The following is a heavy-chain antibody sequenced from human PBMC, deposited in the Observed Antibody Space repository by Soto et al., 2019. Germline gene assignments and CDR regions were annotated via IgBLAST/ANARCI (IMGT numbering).Heavy chain of an antibody. J-gene: IGHJ6*02. CDR3: AKAGTGWLRRYNGMDV. V-gene: IGHV3-11*01. CDR2: ISSSGSTI. Sequence: QVQLVESGGGLVKPGGSLRLSCAASGFTFSDYYMSWMRQAPGKGLEWVSYISSSGSTIYYADSVKGRFTISRDNAKNXLYLQMNSLRAEDTAVYYCAKAGTGWLRRYNGMDVWGQGTTVTVSS. CDR1: GFTFSDYY. D-gene: IGHD1-1*01.